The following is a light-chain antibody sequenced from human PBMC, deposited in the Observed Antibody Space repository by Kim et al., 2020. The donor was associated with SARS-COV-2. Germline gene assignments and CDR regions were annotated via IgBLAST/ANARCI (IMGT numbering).Light chain of an antibody. Sequence: SYELTQPSSVSVSPGQTARITCSGDILTKQYARWYQHKPGQAPVLVLYKDSQRPSGIPERISGSNSGTTVTLTINGAQIEDEADYYCYSAADENWVFGGGTKLTVL. CDR2: KDS. CDR3: YSAADENWV. J-gene: IGLJ3*02. V-gene: IGLV3-27*01. CDR1: ILTKQY.